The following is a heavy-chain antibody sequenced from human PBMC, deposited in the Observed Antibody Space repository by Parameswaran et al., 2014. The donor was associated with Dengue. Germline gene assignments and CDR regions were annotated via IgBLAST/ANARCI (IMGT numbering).Heavy chain of an antibody. D-gene: IGHD5-24*01. CDR2: ISGTGDKT. Sequence: VRQAPGKGLKWVSSISGTGDKTYYADSVKGRFTISRDNSKNTLHLQMHSLRAEDTAIYYCAKRWMMWTGDAFDIWGQGTMVTVSS. CDR3: AKRWMMWTGDAFDI. V-gene: IGHV3-23*01. J-gene: IGHJ3*02.